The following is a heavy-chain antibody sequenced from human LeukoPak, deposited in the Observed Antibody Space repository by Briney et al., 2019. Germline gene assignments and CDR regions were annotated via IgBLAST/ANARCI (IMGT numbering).Heavy chain of an antibody. CDR3: ARAYSGTYGLGYYYMDV. V-gene: IGHV4-34*01. Sequence: SESLSLTCAVYGGSFSGYYWSWIRQPPGKGLEWIGDINHSGSTNYNPSLKSRVTISIDTSKNQFSLKLSSVTAADTAVYYCARAYSGTYGLGYYYMDVWGKGTTVTISS. D-gene: IGHD1-26*01. CDR1: GGSFSGYY. J-gene: IGHJ6*03. CDR2: INHSGST.